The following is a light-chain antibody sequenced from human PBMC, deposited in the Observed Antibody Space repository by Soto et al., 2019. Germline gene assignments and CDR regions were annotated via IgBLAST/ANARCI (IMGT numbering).Light chain of an antibody. CDR2: DVN. CDR3: TSWTTSTTMR. Sequence: QSALTQPASVSGSPGQSITISCTGTSSDIGAYNFVSWYQQHPGKAPKLMLYDVNIRPSGVSNRFSGSKSGNTASLTISGLQAEDEADYYCTSWTTSTTMRFGGGTKVPS. V-gene: IGLV2-14*03. J-gene: IGLJ2*01. CDR1: SSDIGAYNF.